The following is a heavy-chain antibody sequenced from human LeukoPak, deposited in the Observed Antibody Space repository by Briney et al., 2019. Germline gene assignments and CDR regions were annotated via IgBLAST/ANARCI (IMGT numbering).Heavy chain of an antibody. CDR2: IYSGGST. CDR3: ARVEVGPPNWFDP. J-gene: IGHJ5*02. Sequence: PGGSLRLSCAASGFTVSSNYMSWVRQAPGKGQEWVSVIYSGGSTYYADSVKGRFTISRDNSKNTLYLQMNSLRAEDTAVYYCARVEVGPPNWFDPWGQGTLVTVSS. D-gene: IGHD2-21*01. V-gene: IGHV3-66*01. CDR1: GFTVSSNY.